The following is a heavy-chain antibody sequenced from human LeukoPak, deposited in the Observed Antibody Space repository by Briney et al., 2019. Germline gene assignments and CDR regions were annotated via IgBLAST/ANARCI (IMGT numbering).Heavy chain of an antibody. V-gene: IGHV4-34*01. CDR3: ARDARKGYSSSWYYFDY. D-gene: IGHD6-13*01. CDR2: INHSGST. CDR1: GGSITSYY. J-gene: IGHJ4*02. Sequence: SETLSLTCSVSGGSITSYYWSWIRQPPGKGLEWIGEINHSGSTNYNPSLKSRVTISVDTSKNQFSLKLSSVTAADTAVYYCARDARKGYSSSWYYFDYWGQGTLVTVSS.